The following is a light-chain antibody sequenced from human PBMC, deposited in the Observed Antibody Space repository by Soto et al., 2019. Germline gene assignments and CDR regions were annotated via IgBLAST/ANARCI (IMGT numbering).Light chain of an antibody. Sequence: DIQLTQSPSFLSASVGDRVTITCRASQGISSYLAWYQQKPGKAPKVLMYGATTLQSGVPSRFRGSGSGTEFTLTISNLQPEDSATYFCQQLNSYPLTFGGGTKWIS. CDR3: QQLNSYPLT. CDR1: QGISSY. J-gene: IGKJ4*01. CDR2: GAT. V-gene: IGKV1-9*01.